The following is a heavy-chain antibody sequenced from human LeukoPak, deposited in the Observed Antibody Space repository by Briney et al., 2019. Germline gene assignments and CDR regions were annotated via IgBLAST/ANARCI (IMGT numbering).Heavy chain of an antibody. CDR2: ISGSGSST. J-gene: IGHJ5*02. CDR3: AKDTVAVAALFDP. Sequence: GGSLRLSCAASGFTFSSYAMSRVRQAPGKGLEWLSSISGSGSSTYYADSVKGRFTISRDNSKNTLYLQMNSLRAEDTAVYYCAKDTVAVAALFDPWGQGTLVTVSS. V-gene: IGHV3-23*01. CDR1: GFTFSSYA. D-gene: IGHD6-19*01.